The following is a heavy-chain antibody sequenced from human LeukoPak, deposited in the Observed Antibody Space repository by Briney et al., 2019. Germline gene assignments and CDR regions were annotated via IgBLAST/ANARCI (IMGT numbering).Heavy chain of an antibody. CDR1: GYTFTSYD. D-gene: IGHD1-7*01. CDR3: ARVRRAGTTTLTY. CDR2: MNPNSGNT. Sequence: GASVKVSCKASGYTFTSYDINWVRQAIGQGLEWMGWMNPNSGNTGYAQKFQGRVTMTRNTSISTAYMELSSLRSEDTAVYYCARVRRAGTTTLTYWGQGTLVTVSS. V-gene: IGHV1-8*01. J-gene: IGHJ4*02.